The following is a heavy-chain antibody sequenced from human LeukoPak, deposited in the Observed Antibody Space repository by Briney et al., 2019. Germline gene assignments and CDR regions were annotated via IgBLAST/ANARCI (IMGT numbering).Heavy chain of an antibody. Sequence: PGGSLRLSCAASGFTFSSYAMSWVRQAPGKGLEWVSAISGSRGSTYYADSVKGRFTISRDNSKNTLYLQMNSLRAEDTAVYYCARDWCQEWGLAFCSFDLWGQGTMVIVSS. J-gene: IGHJ3*01. CDR3: ARDWCQEWGLAFCSFDL. CDR2: ISGSRGST. D-gene: IGHD1-26*01. V-gene: IGHV3-23*01. CDR1: GFTFSSYA.